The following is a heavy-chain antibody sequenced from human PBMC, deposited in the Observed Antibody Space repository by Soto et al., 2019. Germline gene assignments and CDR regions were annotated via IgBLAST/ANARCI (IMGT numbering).Heavy chain of an antibody. CDR1: GFTFSSYA. Sequence: QVQLVESGGGVVQPGRSLRLSCAASGFTFSSYAMHWVRQAPGKGLERVAVISYDGSNKYYADSVKGRFTISRDNSKNTLYLQMNSLRAEDTAVYYCARDLSYSSAGDSSSWYTIDYWGQGTLVTVSS. D-gene: IGHD6-13*01. V-gene: IGHV3-30-3*01. CDR2: ISYDGSNK. J-gene: IGHJ4*02. CDR3: ARDLSYSSAGDSSSWYTIDY.